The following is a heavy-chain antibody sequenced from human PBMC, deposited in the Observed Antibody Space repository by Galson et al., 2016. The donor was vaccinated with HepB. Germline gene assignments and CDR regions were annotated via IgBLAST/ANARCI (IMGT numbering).Heavy chain of an antibody. CDR2: LSSSNSYI. CDR1: GFMFSSYS. CDR3: ARVFKPYGDYDIDYLDY. D-gene: IGHD4-17*01. Sequence: SLRLSCAASGFMFSSYSFHWVRQAPGKGLEWVSSLSSSNSYIYYADSVKGRFTISRDNAKNSLFLQMNNLRPEDMAVYHCARVFKPYGDYDIDYLDYWGQGTLVAVSS. V-gene: IGHV3-21*01. J-gene: IGHJ4*02.